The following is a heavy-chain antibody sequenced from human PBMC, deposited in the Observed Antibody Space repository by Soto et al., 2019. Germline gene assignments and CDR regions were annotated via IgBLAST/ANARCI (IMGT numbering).Heavy chain of an antibody. CDR3: ARDLDSDLFRWHYFDS. J-gene: IGHJ4*02. Sequence: EVQLVESGGGLVKPGGSLRLSCAASGFTFNTFSMNWVRQAPGKGLEWVASISGSGTHIYYADSIKGRFTISRDNAKNSLFLQMNSLRAEDTALYFCARDLDSDLFRWHYFDSCGQGTLVTVSS. D-gene: IGHD1-1*01. CDR1: GFTFNTFS. CDR2: ISGSGTHI. V-gene: IGHV3-21*01.